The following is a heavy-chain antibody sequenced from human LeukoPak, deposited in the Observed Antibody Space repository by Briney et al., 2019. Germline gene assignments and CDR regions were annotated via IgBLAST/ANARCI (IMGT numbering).Heavy chain of an antibody. CDR3: ARGPDWNDYYYYYMDV. CDR2: ISGSGGST. D-gene: IGHD1-1*01. J-gene: IGHJ6*03. V-gene: IGHV3-23*01. Sequence: GGSLRLSCAASGFTFSSYAMSWVRQAPGKGLEWVSAISGSGGSTYYADSVKGRFTISRDNSKNTLYLQMNSLRSEDTAVYYCARGPDWNDYYYYYMDVWGKGTTVTISS. CDR1: GFTFSSYA.